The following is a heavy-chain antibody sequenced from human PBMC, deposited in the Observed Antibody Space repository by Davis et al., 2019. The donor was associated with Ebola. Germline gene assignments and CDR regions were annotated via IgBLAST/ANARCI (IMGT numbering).Heavy chain of an antibody. J-gene: IGHJ6*02. CDR2: ISWNSGSI. D-gene: IGHD3-10*01. V-gene: IGHV3-9*01. CDR1: GFAFDDYA. Sequence: PGGSLRLSCAASGFAFDDYAMHWVRQAPGKGLEWVSGISWNSGSIGYADSVKGRFTISRDNAKNSLYLQMNSLRAEDTALYYCAKAYGSGSYYKDGMDVWGQGTTVTVSS. CDR3: AKAYGSGSYYKDGMDV.